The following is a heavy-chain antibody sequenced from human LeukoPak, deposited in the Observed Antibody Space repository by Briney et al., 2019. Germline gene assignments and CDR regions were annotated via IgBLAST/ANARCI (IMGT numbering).Heavy chain of an antibody. CDR1: GGSISSGGYY. Sequence: SETLSLTCTVSGGSISSGGYYWSWLRQPPGKGLEWIGYIYYSGSTYYNPSLKSRVTISVDTSKNQFSLKLSSVTAADTAVYYCAREKENLDTAMGSYSGFDPWGQGTLVTVSS. V-gene: IGHV4-31*03. D-gene: IGHD5-18*01. J-gene: IGHJ5*02. CDR3: AREKENLDTAMGSYSGFDP. CDR2: IYYSGST.